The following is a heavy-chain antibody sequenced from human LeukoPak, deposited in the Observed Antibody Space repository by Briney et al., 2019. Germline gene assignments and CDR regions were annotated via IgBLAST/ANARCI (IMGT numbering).Heavy chain of an antibody. V-gene: IGHV3-7*01. CDR3: VRLLGGVTTFDY. CDR2: IEPHGYGQ. CDR1: GFTFSNYA. Sequence: GGSLRLSCAASGFTFSNYAMSWVRQGPGKGLEWVASIEPHGYGQYYVDSVRGRFTLSRDNAKNSVYLQMNSLSAEDTAVYYCVRLLGGVTTFDYWGQGTQVTVSS. D-gene: IGHD4-17*01. J-gene: IGHJ4*02.